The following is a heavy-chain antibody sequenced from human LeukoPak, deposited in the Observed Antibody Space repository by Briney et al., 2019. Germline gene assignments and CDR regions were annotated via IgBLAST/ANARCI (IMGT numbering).Heavy chain of an antibody. J-gene: IGHJ4*02. D-gene: IGHD6-19*01. V-gene: IGHV3-21*01. Sequence: GGSLRLSCEASGFTFTSFAMSWIRQAPGKGLEWVSSITDNGGTTYYADSVKGRFTISRDNAKYSLYLQMNSLRAEDTAVYYCARGGAVAATGFDSWGQGTLVTVSS. CDR2: ITDNGGTT. CDR1: GFTFTSFA. CDR3: ARGGAVAATGFDS.